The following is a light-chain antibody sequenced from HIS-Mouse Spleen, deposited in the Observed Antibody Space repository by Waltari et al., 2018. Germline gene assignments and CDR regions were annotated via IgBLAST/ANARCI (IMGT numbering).Light chain of an antibody. CDR3: NSRDSSGNHLSV. V-gene: IGLV3-19*01. Sequence: SSELTQDPAVSVALGQTVGITCQGDSLRSYYASWYQQKPGQAPVLVIYGKNNRPSGIPDRFSGSRSGNTASLTIPGAQAEDEADYYCNSRDSSGNHLSVFGTGTKVTVL. CDR1: SLRSYY. CDR2: GKN. J-gene: IGLJ1*01.